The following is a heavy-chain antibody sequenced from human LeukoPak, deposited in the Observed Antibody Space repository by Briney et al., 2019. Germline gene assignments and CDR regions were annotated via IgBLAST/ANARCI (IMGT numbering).Heavy chain of an antibody. V-gene: IGHV3-30-3*01. CDR2: ISYDGSNK. D-gene: IGHD6-6*01. CDR3: ARSGFEYSSSDAFDI. CDR1: GFTFSSYA. J-gene: IGHJ3*02. Sequence: PGGSLRLSCAASGFTFSSYAMHWVRQAPGKGLEWVAVISYDGSNKYYADSVKGRFTISRDNSKNTLYLQMNSLRAEDTAVYYCARSGFEYSSSDAFDIWGQGTMVTVSS.